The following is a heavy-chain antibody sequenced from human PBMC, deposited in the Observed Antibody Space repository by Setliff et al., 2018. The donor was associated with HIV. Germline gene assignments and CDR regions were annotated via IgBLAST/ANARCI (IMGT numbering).Heavy chain of an antibody. CDR2: IYYSGST. D-gene: IGHD6-13*01. V-gene: IGHV4-30-4*08. J-gene: IGHJ4*02. CDR3: ASRFIAAAGYYFDY. Sequence: SETLSLTCTVSGGSISSGDYYWSWIRQPPGKGLEWIGYIYYSGSTYYNPSLKSRVTISVDTSKNQFSLKLSSVTAADTAVYYCASRFIAAAGYYFDYWGQGTLVTVSS. CDR1: GGSISSGDYY.